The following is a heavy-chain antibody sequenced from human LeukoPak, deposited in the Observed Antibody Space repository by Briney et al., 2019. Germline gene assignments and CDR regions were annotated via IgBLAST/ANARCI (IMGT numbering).Heavy chain of an antibody. CDR3: ARGKTMVYCGGDCYRFDN. D-gene: IGHD2-21*02. J-gene: IGHJ4*02. CDR1: GFTFNGYY. Sequence: ASVKVSCKTSGFTFNGYYIHWVRQAPGQGLEWMGWINPHSGGPTYAQKFQGRVTMTRDTSISTAYMELSRLLSGDTAVYYCARGKTMVYCGGDCYRFDNWGQGTLVTVSS. V-gene: IGHV1-2*02. CDR2: INPHSGGP.